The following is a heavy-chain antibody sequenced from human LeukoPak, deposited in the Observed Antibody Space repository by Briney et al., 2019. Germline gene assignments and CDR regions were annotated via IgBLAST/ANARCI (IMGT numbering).Heavy chain of an antibody. J-gene: IGHJ3*02. CDR2: MNPNSGNT. CDR3: ARRFGELLSHAFDI. V-gene: IGHV1-8*01. CDR1: GYTFTSYD. D-gene: IGHD3-10*01. Sequence: ASVKVSCKASGYTFTSYDINWVRQATGQGLEWMGWMNPNSGNTGYAQKFQGRVTITRNTSISTAYMELSSLRSEDTAVYYCARRFGELLSHAFDIWGQGTMVTVSS.